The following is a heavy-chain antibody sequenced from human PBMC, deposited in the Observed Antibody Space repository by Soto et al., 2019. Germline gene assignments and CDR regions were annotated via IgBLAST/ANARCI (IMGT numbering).Heavy chain of an antibody. CDR1: GFSLSTSGMC. J-gene: IGHJ6*03. Sequence: SGPTLVQPTQTLTLTCTFSGFSLSTSGMCVSWIRQPPGKALEWLARIDWDDDKYYSTSLKTRLTISNDTSKNQVVLTMTNMDPVDTATYYCARSLAQAELSSWYDYYYMDVWGKGTTVTVSS. CDR3: ARSLAQAELSSWYDYYYMDV. CDR2: IDWDDDK. D-gene: IGHD6-13*01. V-gene: IGHV2-70*11.